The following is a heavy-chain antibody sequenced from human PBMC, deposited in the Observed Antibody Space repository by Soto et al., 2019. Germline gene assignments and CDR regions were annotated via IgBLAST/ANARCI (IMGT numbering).Heavy chain of an antibody. CDR3: AKQAECLHDPFDY. J-gene: IGHJ4*02. V-gene: IGHV3-23*01. Sequence: LRLSCAASGFTFSSFAMSWVRQAPGKGLEWVSSISGGGFTTYYADSVKGRFTISRDNSKSTLYLQMNSLSAEDTAEYYCAKQAECLHDPFDYWGQGTPVTVSS. CDR1: GFTFSSFA. D-gene: IGHD3-3*01. CDR2: ISGGGFTT.